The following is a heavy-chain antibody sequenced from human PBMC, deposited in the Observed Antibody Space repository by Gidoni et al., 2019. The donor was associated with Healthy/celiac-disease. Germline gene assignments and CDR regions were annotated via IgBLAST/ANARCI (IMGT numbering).Heavy chain of an antibody. J-gene: IGHJ4*02. Sequence: QVQLQQWGAGLLKPSETLSLTGAVYGGSFSGYYWSLIRQPPGKGLEWIGEITHSGSTNYNPSLKSRVTISVDTSKNQFSLKLSSVTAADTAVYYCARGRGAVAGTGQYWGQGTLVTVSS. CDR2: ITHSGST. CDR1: GGSFSGYY. V-gene: IGHV4-34*01. D-gene: IGHD6-19*01. CDR3: ARGRGAVAGTGQY.